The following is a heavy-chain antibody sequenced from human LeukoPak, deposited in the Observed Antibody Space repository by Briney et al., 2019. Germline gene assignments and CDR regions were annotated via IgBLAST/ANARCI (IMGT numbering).Heavy chain of an antibody. D-gene: IGHD2/OR15-2a*01. Sequence: SSATLSLTCAVSGYSISSAYYWGWIRQPPGKGLEWIGSIYHSGSTYYNPSLKSRVTISLDTSKNQFSLKLSSVTAADTAVYYCARSGSSAFHGAFDIWGQGTMVTVSS. V-gene: IGHV4-38-2*01. CDR3: ARSGSSAFHGAFDI. CDR1: GYSISSAYY. CDR2: IYHSGST. J-gene: IGHJ3*02.